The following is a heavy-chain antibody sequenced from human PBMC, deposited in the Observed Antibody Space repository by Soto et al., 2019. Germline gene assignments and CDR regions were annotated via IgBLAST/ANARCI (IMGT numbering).Heavy chain of an antibody. J-gene: IGHJ4*02. D-gene: IGHD3-22*01. CDR2: IIPVFQTA. V-gene: IGHV1-69*06. Sequence: QEQLVQSGAEVKKPGSSVKVSCKASGGLFSSYPISWVRQVPGQGLEWMGGIIPVFQTAYYTQRFQGRVTITPDKTPKTHYTEMCRLRSVDTAIYNSARGGSGYTCGNECWGQGTLVTVSS. CDR1: GGLFSSYP. CDR3: ARGGSGYTCGNEC.